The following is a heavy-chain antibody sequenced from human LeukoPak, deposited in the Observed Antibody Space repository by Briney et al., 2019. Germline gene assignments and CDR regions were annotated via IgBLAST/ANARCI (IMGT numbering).Heavy chain of an antibody. CDR2: ISSSSTYI. D-gene: IGHD3-10*01. Sequence: GGSLRLSCAASGFTFSSYSMNWVRQAPGKGLEWVSSISSSSTYIYYADSVKGRFTISRDNAKNSLYLQMNSLKTEDTAVYYCTTDGPILWFGELLSPRLTDYWGQGTLVTVSS. J-gene: IGHJ4*02. CDR1: GFTFSSYS. CDR3: TTDGPILWFGELLSPRLTDY. V-gene: IGHV3-21*03.